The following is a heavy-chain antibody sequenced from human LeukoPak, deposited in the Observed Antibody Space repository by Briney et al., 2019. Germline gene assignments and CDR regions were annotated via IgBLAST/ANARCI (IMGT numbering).Heavy chain of an antibody. J-gene: IGHJ3*02. CDR3: VRDDATDDNGFDI. D-gene: IGHD3-9*01. Sequence: GGSLRLSCAAPGFTFRSFGMHWVRQAPGKGLEWVALLFDEGGQFYTPSVKGRFTISRDNSKNTLYLEMNSRRVEDTAVYYCVRDDATDDNGFDIWGQGTMVTVSS. CDR2: LFDEGGQ. CDR1: GFTFRSFG. V-gene: IGHV3-30*12.